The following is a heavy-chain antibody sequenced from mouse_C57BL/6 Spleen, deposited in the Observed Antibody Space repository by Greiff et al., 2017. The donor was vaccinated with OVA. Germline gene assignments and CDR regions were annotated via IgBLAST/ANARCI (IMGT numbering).Heavy chain of an antibody. D-gene: IGHD2-2*01. CDR1: GFSFNTYA. J-gene: IGHJ3*01. Sequence: EVQRVESGGGLVQPKGSLKLSCAASGFSFNTYAMNWVRQAPGKGLEWVARIRSKSNNYATYYADSVKDRFTISRDDSESMLYLQMNNLKTEDTAMYYCVRHVLYYGYDDGFAYWGQGTLVTVSA. CDR3: VRHVLYYGYDDGFAY. CDR2: IRSKSNNYAT. V-gene: IGHV10-1*01.